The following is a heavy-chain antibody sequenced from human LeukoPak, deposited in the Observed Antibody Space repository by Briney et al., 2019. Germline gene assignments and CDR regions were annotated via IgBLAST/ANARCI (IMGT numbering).Heavy chain of an antibody. V-gene: IGHV3-23*01. J-gene: IGHJ4*02. CDR3: AKDRNGDRLTNFDY. CDR1: GFTFSSYA. CDR2: ISGSGGST. Sequence: PGGSLRLSCAASGFTFSSYAMSWVRQAPGKGLGWVSAISGSGGSTYYADSVKGRFAISRDNSKNTLYLQMNSLRAEDTAVYYCAKDRNGDRLTNFDYWAREPWSPSPQ. D-gene: IGHD4-17*01.